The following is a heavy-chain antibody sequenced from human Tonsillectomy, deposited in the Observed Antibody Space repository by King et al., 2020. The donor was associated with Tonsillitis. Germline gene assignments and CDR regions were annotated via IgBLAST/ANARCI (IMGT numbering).Heavy chain of an antibody. CDR1: GFTFSSYS. Sequence: VQLVESGGGLVQPGGSLRLSCAASGFTFSSYSMNWVRQAPGKGLEWVSYISSSSSTLYYADSVKGRFTISRDNAKNSLYLQMNSLRDEDTAVYYCARDLGSSGWSDTFDYWGQGTLVTVSS. CDR2: ISSSSSTL. J-gene: IGHJ4*02. V-gene: IGHV3-48*02. D-gene: IGHD6-19*01. CDR3: ARDLGSSGWSDTFDY.